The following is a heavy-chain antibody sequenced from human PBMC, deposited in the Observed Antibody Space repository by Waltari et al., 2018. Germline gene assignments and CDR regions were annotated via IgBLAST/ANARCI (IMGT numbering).Heavy chain of an antibody. CDR1: GFTLSSYS. CDR3: TTQGWELLEWRVY. CDR2: ISSSSSYI. V-gene: IGHV3-21*03. J-gene: IGHJ4*02. D-gene: IGHD1-26*01. Sequence: EVQLVESGGGLVKPGGYLRLSCAASGFTLSSYSMTWVSQAPGKGLEWVSSISSSSSYIYYADSVKGRFTISRDDSKNTLYLQMNSLKTEDTAVYYCTTQGWELLEWRVYWGQGTLVTVSS.